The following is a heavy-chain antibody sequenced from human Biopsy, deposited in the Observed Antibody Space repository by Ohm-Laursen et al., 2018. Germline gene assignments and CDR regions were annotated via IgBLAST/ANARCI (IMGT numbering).Heavy chain of an antibody. Sequence: PSQTLSLTCTVSGGSISSYYWSWIRQPPGRGLEWIGYIYYTGSTNYNPSLKSRITISVDTSKNQFSLKLTSVTAADTAVYYCARHAPSYSGSYWRYFDLWGRGTLVTVSS. J-gene: IGHJ2*01. V-gene: IGHV4-59*08. CDR2: IYYTGST. CDR3: ARHAPSYSGSYWRYFDL. D-gene: IGHD1-26*01. CDR1: GGSISSYY.